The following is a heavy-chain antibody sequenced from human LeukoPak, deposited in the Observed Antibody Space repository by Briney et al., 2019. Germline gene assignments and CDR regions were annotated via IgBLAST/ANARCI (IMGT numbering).Heavy chain of an antibody. Sequence: SETLSLTCTVSGYSTSSGYYWGWIRQPPGKGLEWIGSIYHSGSTYYNPSLKSRVTISVDTSKNQFSLKLSSVTAADTAVYYCASPVGNSPRRYYYYYMDVWGKGTTVTVSS. V-gene: IGHV4-38-2*02. CDR1: GYSTSSGYY. D-gene: IGHD4-23*01. CDR2: IYHSGST. CDR3: ASPVGNSPRRYYYYYMDV. J-gene: IGHJ6*03.